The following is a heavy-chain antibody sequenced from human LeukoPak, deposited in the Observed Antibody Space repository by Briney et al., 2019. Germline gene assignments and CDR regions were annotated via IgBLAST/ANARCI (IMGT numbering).Heavy chain of an antibody. Sequence: PGGSLRLSCVASGLIVSSYSMNWVRQAPGKGLEWVSYISSSSSTIYYADSVKGRFTISRDNAKNSLDLQMNSLRDEDTAVYYCARARASGRSGFDYWGQGTLVTVSS. J-gene: IGHJ4*02. CDR1: GLIVSSYS. V-gene: IGHV3-48*02. D-gene: IGHD2-15*01. CDR2: ISSSSSTI. CDR3: ARARASGRSGFDY.